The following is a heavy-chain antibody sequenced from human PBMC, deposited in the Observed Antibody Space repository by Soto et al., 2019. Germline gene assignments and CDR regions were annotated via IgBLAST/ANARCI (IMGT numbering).Heavy chain of an antibody. CDR3: ARGPSWALVFDI. V-gene: IGHV1-69*01. D-gene: IGHD6-13*01. J-gene: IGHJ3*02. CDR2: SIPIFATA. CDR1: GGTFNNYA. Sequence: QVQLVQSGAEVKKHGSSVKVSCKASGGTFNNYAINWLRQAPVQGLEWMGGSIPIFATANYAQNCQGRVTSTAYESTSKAYMELSSLRSEDTAVYYCARGPSWALVFDIWGQGTMVTVSS.